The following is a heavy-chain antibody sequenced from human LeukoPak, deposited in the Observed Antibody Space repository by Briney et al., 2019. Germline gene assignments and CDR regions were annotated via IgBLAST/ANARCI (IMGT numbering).Heavy chain of an antibody. Sequence: SETLSLTCAVYGGSFSGYYWSWIRQPPGKGLEWIGEINHSGSTNYNPSLKSRVTISVDTSKNQFSLKLSSVTAADTAVYYCARGITMVRKVFDPWGQGTLVTVSS. CDR2: INHSGST. J-gene: IGHJ5*02. CDR3: ARGITMVRKVFDP. V-gene: IGHV4-34*01. D-gene: IGHD3-10*01. CDR1: GGSFSGYY.